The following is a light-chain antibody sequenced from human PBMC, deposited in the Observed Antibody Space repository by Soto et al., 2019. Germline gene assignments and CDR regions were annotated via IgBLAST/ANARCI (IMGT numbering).Light chain of an antibody. CDR3: SSYTSTTTRV. CDR1: SSDFGGYNY. V-gene: IGLV2-14*03. Sequence: QSVLTQPASVSGSPGQSITISCTGTSSDFGGYNYVSWYQQHPGKAPKLMIYEVSNRPSGVSNRFSGSKSGNTASLTISGLQAEDEADYYCSSYTSTTTRVFGTGTKVTVL. CDR2: EVS. J-gene: IGLJ1*01.